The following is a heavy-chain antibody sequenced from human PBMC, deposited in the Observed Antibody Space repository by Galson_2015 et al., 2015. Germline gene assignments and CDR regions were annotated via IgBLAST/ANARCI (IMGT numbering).Heavy chain of an antibody. D-gene: IGHD3-3*01. J-gene: IGHJ4*02. CDR1: GFSLSTSGVG. CDR2: IYWDDDK. V-gene: IGHV2-5*02. Sequence: PALVKPTQTLTLTCTFSGFSLSTSGVGVGWIRQPPGKALEWLALIYWDDDKRYSPSLKSRLTITKDTSENQVVLTMTNMDPVDTATYYCAHTDYDFWSSYCAYWGQGTLVTVSS. CDR3: AHTDYDFWSSYCAY.